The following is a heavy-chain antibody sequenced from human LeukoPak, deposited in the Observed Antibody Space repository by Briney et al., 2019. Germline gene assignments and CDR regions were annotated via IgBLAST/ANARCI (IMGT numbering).Heavy chain of an antibody. J-gene: IGHJ4*02. D-gene: IGHD3-9*01. CDR2: ISGSGDSA. Sequence: PGGSLRLSCAASGFTFSTYAMSWVRQAPGKGLNWVSSISGSGDSAYYADSVKGRFTISRDNSKNTVYLQMNSLRADDTAVYYCARGMFYVILTDYFDYWGQGALVTVSS. V-gene: IGHV3-23*01. CDR1: GFTFSTYA. CDR3: ARGMFYVILTDYFDY.